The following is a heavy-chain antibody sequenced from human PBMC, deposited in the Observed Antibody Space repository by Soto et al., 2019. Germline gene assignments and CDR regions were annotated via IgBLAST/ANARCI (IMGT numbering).Heavy chain of an antibody. CDR3: ARFKYCSGGSCYLDSGRYFDL. CDR1: GFTVSSNY. V-gene: IGHV3-53*04. CDR2: IYSGGST. D-gene: IGHD2-15*01. J-gene: IGHJ2*01. Sequence: GGSLRLSCAASGFTVSSNYMSWVRQAPGKGLEWVSVIYSGGSTYYADSVKGRFTISRHNSKNTLYLQMNSLRAEDTAVYYCARFKYCSGGSCYLDSGRYFDLWGRGTLVTVSS.